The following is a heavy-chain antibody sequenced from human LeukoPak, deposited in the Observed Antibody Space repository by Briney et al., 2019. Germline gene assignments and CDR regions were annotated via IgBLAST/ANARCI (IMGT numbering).Heavy chain of an antibody. CDR1: GGSFSGYY. CDR3: ARVRDIVVVRHSFDI. CDR2: INHSGST. V-gene: IGHV4-34*01. J-gene: IGHJ3*02. D-gene: IGHD2-2*01. Sequence: KPSETLSLTCAVYGGSFSGYYWSWIRQPPGKGLEWIGEINHSGSTNYNPSLKSRVTISVDTSKNQFSLKLNSVTAADTAVYYCARVRDIVVVRHSFDIWGQGTMVTVSS.